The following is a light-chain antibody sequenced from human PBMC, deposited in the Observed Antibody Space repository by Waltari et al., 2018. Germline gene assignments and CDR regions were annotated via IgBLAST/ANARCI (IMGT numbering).Light chain of an antibody. CDR1: SSNIGAGYD. V-gene: IGLV1-40*01. J-gene: IGLJ1*01. CDR2: GNS. CDR3: QSYDSSLSVL. Sequence: QSVLTQPPSLSRAPGQRVTISGTGRSSNIGAGYDVHRDQQLPGPAPKPLIYGNSNRPAGVPDRFSGSKSGTSASLAITGLQAEDEADYYCQSYDSSLSVLFGTGTKVTVL.